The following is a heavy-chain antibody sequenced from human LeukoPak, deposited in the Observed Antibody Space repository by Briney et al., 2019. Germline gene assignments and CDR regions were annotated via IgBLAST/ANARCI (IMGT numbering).Heavy chain of an antibody. CDR3: ARDSRYTSGWFGYSDS. CDR2: INAGNGDT. D-gene: IGHD6-19*01. J-gene: IGHJ4*02. V-gene: IGHV1-3*01. Sequence: ASVKLSCKASGYTFNAYVIHWVRQGPGQSLGWVGCINAGNGDTTYSQKFQGRVTIARDTSASTAYMELNSLRSEDTAVYYCARDSRYTSGWFGYSDSWGQGTLVTVSS. CDR1: GYTFNAYV.